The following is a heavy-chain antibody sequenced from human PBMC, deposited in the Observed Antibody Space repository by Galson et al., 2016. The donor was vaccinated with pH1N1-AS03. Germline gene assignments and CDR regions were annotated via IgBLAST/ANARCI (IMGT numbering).Heavy chain of an antibody. CDR3: ARGLTYHFGSGSVF. Sequence: SVKVSCKASGYTFTRHHMHWVRQAPGQGLGWMGIIYPTGDGKSYAPKFQGRITITTDTSTSTVYMELSSLRSEDTAVYYCARGLTYHFGSGSVFWGQGTLVTVSS. V-gene: IGHV1-46*01. D-gene: IGHD3-10*01. J-gene: IGHJ4*02. CDR2: IYPTGDGK. CDR1: GYTFTRHH.